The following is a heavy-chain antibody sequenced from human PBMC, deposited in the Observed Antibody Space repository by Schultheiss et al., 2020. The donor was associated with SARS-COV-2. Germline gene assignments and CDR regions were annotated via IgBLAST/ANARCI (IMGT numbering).Heavy chain of an antibody. Sequence: SETLSLTCTVSGGSISSYYWSWIRQPAGKGLEWIGRIYTSGSTNYNPSLKSRVTMSVDTSKNQFSLKLSSVTAADTAVYYCARERPYCGGDCKAPGAFDIWGQGTMVTVSS. V-gene: IGHV4-4*07. J-gene: IGHJ3*02. CDR1: GGSISSYY. CDR2: IYTSGST. CDR3: ARERPYCGGDCKAPGAFDI. D-gene: IGHD2-21*02.